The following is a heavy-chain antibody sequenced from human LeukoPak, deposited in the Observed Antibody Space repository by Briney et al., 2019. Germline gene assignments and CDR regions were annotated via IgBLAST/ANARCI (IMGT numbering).Heavy chain of an antibody. D-gene: IGHD2-8*01. Sequence: ASVKVSCKASGYTFTSYGISWVRQAPRQGLEWMGWISAYNGNTNYAQKLQGRVTMTTDTSTSTAYMELRSLRSDDTAVYYCARVRDIVLMVYAHRNAFDIWGQGKMVTVSS. CDR1: GYTFTSYG. CDR3: ARVRDIVLMVYAHRNAFDI. V-gene: IGHV1-18*01. J-gene: IGHJ3*02. CDR2: ISAYNGNT.